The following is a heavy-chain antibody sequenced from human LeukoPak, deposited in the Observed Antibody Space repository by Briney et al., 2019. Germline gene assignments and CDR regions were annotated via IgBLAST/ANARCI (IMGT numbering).Heavy chain of an antibody. CDR1: GFTFDDYG. J-gene: IGHJ4*02. CDR3: AKEYYYGSGSYEGY. Sequence: PGGSLRLSCAASGFTFDDYGMSWVRQAPGKGLEWVSGINWSGGSTGYADSVKGRFTISRDNAKNSLYLQMNSLRAEDTAVYYCAKEYYYGSGSYEGYWGQGTLVTVSS. D-gene: IGHD3-10*01. CDR2: INWSGGST. V-gene: IGHV3-20*04.